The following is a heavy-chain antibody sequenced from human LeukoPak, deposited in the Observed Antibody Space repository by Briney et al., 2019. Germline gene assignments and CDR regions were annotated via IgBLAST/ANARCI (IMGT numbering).Heavy chain of an antibody. Sequence: GGSLRLSCAASGFTFSDYYMSWIRQAPGKGLEWVSYISSSGSTIYYADSVKGRFTISRDNAKNSLYLQMNSLRAEDTAVYYCAKIKPDSSGWYPFDYWGQGTLVTVSS. CDR3: AKIKPDSSGWYPFDY. J-gene: IGHJ4*02. CDR1: GFTFSDYY. D-gene: IGHD6-19*01. V-gene: IGHV3-11*01. CDR2: ISSSGSTI.